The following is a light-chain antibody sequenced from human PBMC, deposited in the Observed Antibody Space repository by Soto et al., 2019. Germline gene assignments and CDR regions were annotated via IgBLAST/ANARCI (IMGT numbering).Light chain of an antibody. CDR1: NLGDKY. J-gene: IGLJ2*01. Sequence: SYELTQPPSVSVSPGQTASITCSGDNLGDKYASWYQQKPGQSPVLVIYQDNKRPSGIPERFSGSNSGNTATLTISGTQAMDEADFYCQAWDSITAAFGGGTKVTVL. CDR2: QDN. V-gene: IGLV3-1*01. CDR3: QAWDSITAA.